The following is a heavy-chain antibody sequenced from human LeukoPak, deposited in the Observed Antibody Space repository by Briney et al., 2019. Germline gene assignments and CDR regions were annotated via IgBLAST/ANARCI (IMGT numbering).Heavy chain of an antibody. D-gene: IGHD1-26*01. CDR3: AKKTIVGATVDAFDI. J-gene: IGHJ3*02. CDR2: IRYDGFNK. Sequence: GGSLRLSCAASGFTFSNYGMHWVRQAPGKGLEWVASIRYDGFNKYYADSLKGRFTISRDNSKNTLYLQMNSLRAEDTAVYYCAKKTIVGATVDAFDIWGQGTMVVVSS. CDR1: GFTFSNYG. V-gene: IGHV3-30*02.